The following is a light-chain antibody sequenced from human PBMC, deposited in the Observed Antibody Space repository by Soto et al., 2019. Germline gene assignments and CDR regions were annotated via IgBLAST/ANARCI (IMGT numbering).Light chain of an antibody. V-gene: IGKV2-30*01. CDR1: QSLVYSDGNTY. CDR3: MRGTPWPPT. Sequence: DVVMTQSPLSLPVTLGQPASISCRSSQSLVYSDGNTYLNWFQQRPGQSPRRLIYKVSNRDSGVPDRFSGSGSGTDFTLKVSRVEAEDVGVYYCMRGTPWPPTFGQGTKVEIK. J-gene: IGKJ1*01. CDR2: KVS.